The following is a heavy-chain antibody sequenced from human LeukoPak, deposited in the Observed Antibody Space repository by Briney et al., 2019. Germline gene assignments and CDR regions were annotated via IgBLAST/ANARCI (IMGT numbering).Heavy chain of an antibody. Sequence: GVSLRLSCAPSGFTFSIYAMSWVRHAPGKGLEWVSAIRGSGGRTYYAHSVKGRLAISGDDSKNTLYLQMNSLRAEDTAVYYCAKFGRAFGGVIVIVGFDCWGQGTLVTVSS. CDR3: AKFGRAFGGVIVIVGFDC. J-gene: IGHJ4*02. V-gene: IGHV3-23*01. CDR2: IRGSGGRT. CDR1: GFTFSIYA. D-gene: IGHD3-16*02.